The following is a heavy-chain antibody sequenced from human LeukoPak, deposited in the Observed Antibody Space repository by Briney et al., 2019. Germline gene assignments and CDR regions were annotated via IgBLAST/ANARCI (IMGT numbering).Heavy chain of an antibody. Sequence: GGSPRLSCAAYGFTFSDHCMDWGRQTPGKGLEWVGRTRDKANSYTTEYAASVKGRFTISRDGSKNSLYLQMNSLKTEDTAVYYCASVGPPRSDAFDIWGQGSMVTVSS. CDR1: GFTFSDHC. CDR3: ASVGPPRSDAFDI. V-gene: IGHV3-72*01. D-gene: IGHD2-15*01. J-gene: IGHJ3*02. CDR2: TRDKANSYTT.